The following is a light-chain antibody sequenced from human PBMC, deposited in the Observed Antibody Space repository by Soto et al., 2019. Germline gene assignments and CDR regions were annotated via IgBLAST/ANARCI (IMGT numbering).Light chain of an antibody. CDR2: LGS. Sequence: DIVTTQSPLSLPVTPGEPASISCRSSQSLLHSNGYNYLDWYLQKPGQSPQLLIYLGSNRASGVPDRFSGSGSGTDFTLKISRVEAEDVGVYYCMQPLQSWTFGQGTKVDIK. V-gene: IGKV2-28*01. CDR1: QSLLHSNGYNY. CDR3: MQPLQSWT. J-gene: IGKJ1*01.